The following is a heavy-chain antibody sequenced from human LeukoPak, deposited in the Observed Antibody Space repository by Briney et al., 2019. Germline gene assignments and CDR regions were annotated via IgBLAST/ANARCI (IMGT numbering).Heavy chain of an antibody. CDR2: IIPSDGFT. V-gene: IGHV1-46*01. J-gene: IGHJ4*02. Sequence: ASVKVSCKASGYTFTNYYIHWVRQAPGQGPEWMGMIIPSDGFTTYAQKFQGRLTMTRDMSTSTVYMELSSLRSEDTALYYCATAGRRLFGVLIPLSFDYWGQGTLVTVSS. D-gene: IGHD3-3*01. CDR3: ATAGRRLFGVLIPLSFDY. CDR1: GYTFTNYY.